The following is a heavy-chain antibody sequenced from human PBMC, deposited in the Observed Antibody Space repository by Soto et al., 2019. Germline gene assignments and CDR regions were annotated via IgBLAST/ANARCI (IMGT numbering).Heavy chain of an antibody. CDR3: ARARSLTTHYYYYYYMDV. CDR2: IYYSGST. V-gene: IGHV4-59*01. Sequence: PSETLSLTCTVSGGSISSYYWSWIRQPPGKGLEWIGYIYYSGSTNYNPSLKSRVTISVDTSKNQFSLKLRSVTAADTAVYYCARARSLTTHYYYYYYMDVWGKGTTVTVSS. D-gene: IGHD1-1*01. J-gene: IGHJ6*03. CDR1: GGSISSYY.